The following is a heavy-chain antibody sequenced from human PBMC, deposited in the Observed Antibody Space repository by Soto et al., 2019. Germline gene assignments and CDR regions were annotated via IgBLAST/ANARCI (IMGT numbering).Heavy chain of an antibody. J-gene: IGHJ4*02. D-gene: IGHD5-18*01. CDR2: VYSTGST. Sequence: PSETLSLTCTASGGSIKNYFWSWIRQSPGKGLEWMGYVYSTGSTHYNPSLKSRLTMSVDTSKSHFSLRPTSVTTADTAVYYCATELSGYRYGPGEVYWGQGILVTVSS. CDR3: ATELSGYRYGPGEVY. CDR1: GGSIKNYF. V-gene: IGHV4-59*01.